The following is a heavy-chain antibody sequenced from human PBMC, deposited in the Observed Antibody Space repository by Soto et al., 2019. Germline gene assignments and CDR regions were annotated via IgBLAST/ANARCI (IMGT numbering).Heavy chain of an antibody. CDR3: ASQEMATKNVDAFDI. V-gene: IGHV5-51*01. Sequence: GESLKISCKGSGYSFTSYWIGWVSQMPGKGLEWMGIIYPGDSDTRYSPSFQGQVTISADKSISTAYLQWSSLKASDTAMYYCASQEMATKNVDAFDIWGQGTMVTVSS. CDR2: IYPGDSDT. D-gene: IGHD5-12*01. J-gene: IGHJ3*02. CDR1: GYSFTSYW.